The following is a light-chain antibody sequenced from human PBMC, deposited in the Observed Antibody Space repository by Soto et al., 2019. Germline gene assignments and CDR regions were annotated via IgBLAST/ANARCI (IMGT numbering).Light chain of an antibody. CDR1: SSDVGSYNL. Sequence: QSALTQPASVSGSPGQSITISCTGTSSDVGSYNLVSWYQQHPGKAPKLMIYEVSKRPSGVSNRFSGSKSGNTASLTISGLQAEDEADYYCCSYAGSSTLPYVFGTGTKATV. V-gene: IGLV2-23*02. J-gene: IGLJ1*01. CDR2: EVS. CDR3: CSYAGSSTLPYV.